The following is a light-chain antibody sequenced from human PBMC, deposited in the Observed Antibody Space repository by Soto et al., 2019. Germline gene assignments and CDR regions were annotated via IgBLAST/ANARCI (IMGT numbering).Light chain of an antibody. CDR3: QQYDNVFT. Sequence: DIQMTQSPSSLSASLGDRVTITCRASQSISSYLNWYQQKPGKAPKLLIYAASSLQSGVPSRFSGSGSGTDFTLTISSLQPEDFATYYCQQYDNVFTFGQGTRLEIK. J-gene: IGKJ5*01. V-gene: IGKV1-39*01. CDR1: QSISSY. CDR2: AAS.